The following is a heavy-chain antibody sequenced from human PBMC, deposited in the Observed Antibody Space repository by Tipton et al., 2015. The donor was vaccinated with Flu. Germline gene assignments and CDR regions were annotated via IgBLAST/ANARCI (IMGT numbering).Heavy chain of an antibody. CDR2: IYPGDSDT. CDR3: ARRKSYDSSGLRSSDAFDI. J-gene: IGHJ3*02. CDR1: GYSFTSYW. V-gene: IGHV5-51*01. Sequence: QLVQSGAEVKKPGESLKISCKGSGYSFTSYWIGWGRQMPGKGLEWMGIIYPGDSDTRYSPSFQGQVTISADKSISTSYLQWSSLKAWDTAMYSCARRKSYDSSGLRSSDAFDIWGQGTMVTVSS. D-gene: IGHD3-22*01.